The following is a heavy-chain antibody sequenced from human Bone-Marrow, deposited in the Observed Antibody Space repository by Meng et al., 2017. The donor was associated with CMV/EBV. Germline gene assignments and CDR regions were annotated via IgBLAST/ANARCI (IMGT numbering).Heavy chain of an antibody. Sequence: QVQLVQSGAAVKKPGASVKVSCKASGYTFTSYYMHWVRQAPGQGLEWMGVIYPSGGSTRYAQKFQGRVTMTRDTSTGTAHMELSSLSSEDTALYYCARELGGTGYFDYWGQGTLVTVSS. CDR3: ARELGGTGYFDY. D-gene: IGHD1-26*01. J-gene: IGHJ4*02. CDR2: IYPSGGST. CDR1: GYTFTSYY. V-gene: IGHV1-46*01.